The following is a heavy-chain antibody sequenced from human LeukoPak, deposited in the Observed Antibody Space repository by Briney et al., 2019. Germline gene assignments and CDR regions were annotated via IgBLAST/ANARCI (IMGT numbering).Heavy chain of an antibody. D-gene: IGHD1-26*01. CDR3: ARNPPRYFN. CDR1: GFTFSSYW. J-gene: IGHJ4*02. Sequence: GSLRLSCAASGFTFSSYWMIWVRQAPGKGLEWVANVQQDGSEKYYVDSVKGRFTISRDNAKNSLYLQMNSLRAEDTAVYYCARNPPRYFNWGQGTLVTVSS. CDR2: VQQDGSEK. V-gene: IGHV3-7*05.